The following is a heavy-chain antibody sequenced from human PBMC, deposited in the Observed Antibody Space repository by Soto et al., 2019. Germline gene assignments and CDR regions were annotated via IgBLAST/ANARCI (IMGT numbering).Heavy chain of an antibody. CDR3: ARGNWGTGSYYCDQ. CDR1: GFTFSDYW. D-gene: IGHD7-27*01. V-gene: IGHV3-7*01. Sequence: EVQLVESGGDLAQPGGSLRLSCAASGFTFSDYWMTWVRQAPGKGLECVANIKRDGSDKFYVDSVKGRFSISRDNAKTSVYLQMNRLRAEDTAVYYCARGNWGTGSYYCDQWGQGTLVTVSS. CDR2: IKRDGSDK. J-gene: IGHJ4*02.